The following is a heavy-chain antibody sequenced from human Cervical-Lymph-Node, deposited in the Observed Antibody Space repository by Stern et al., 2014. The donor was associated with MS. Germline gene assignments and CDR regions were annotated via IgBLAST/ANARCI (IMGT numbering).Heavy chain of an antibody. Sequence: MQLVESGAEVKKPGASVKISCKASGYTFTTYYVHWVRQAPGQVLEWMGIINPDGGSTIYAPKFRGRVTLTRDTSASTVYMELSSLTSEDTAFYYCARDPATSGWPFHYFDLWGRGTLVTVSS. V-gene: IGHV1-46*01. CDR3: ARDPATSGWPFHYFDL. J-gene: IGHJ2*01. CDR1: GYTFTTYY. CDR2: INPDGGST. D-gene: IGHD6-25*01.